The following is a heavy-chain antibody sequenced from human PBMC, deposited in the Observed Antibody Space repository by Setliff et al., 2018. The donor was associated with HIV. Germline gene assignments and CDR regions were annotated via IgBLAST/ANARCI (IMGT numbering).Heavy chain of an antibody. V-gene: IGHV4-38-2*02. CDR1: AYSIRNGYY. CDR2: LYYDGNT. D-gene: IGHD2-15*01. Sequence: SETLSLTCTVSAYSIRNGYYWGWIRQSPGKGLEWIGTLYYDGNTYYNPSLTSRVTLSVDTSKNQFFLKLTSLSAADTAVYYCARDRIEVVVDGPHDVFDVWGRGTTVTVSS. CDR3: ARDRIEVVVDGPHDVFDV. J-gene: IGHJ3*01.